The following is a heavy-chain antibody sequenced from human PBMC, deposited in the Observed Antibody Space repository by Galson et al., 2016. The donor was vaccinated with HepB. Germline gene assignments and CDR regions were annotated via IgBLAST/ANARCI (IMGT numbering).Heavy chain of an antibody. Sequence: SLRLSCAASGFTFSSYSVTWVRQAPGKGLEWVSSISSSSNYIYYADSVKGRFTISRDNAKNSLSLQMNSLRAEDTAVYYCARTSSARGGSGSSRLSPFDYWGQGTLVTVSS. J-gene: IGHJ4*02. CDR2: ISSSSNYI. V-gene: IGHV3-21*01. CDR3: ARTSSARGGSGSSRLSPFDY. D-gene: IGHD3-10*01. CDR1: GFTFSSYS.